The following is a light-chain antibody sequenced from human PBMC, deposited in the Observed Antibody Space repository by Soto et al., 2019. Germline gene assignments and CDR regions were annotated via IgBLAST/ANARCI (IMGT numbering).Light chain of an antibody. J-gene: IGKJ5*01. V-gene: IGKV1-5*01. CDR2: DAS. CDR3: QQYHTSSIT. Sequence: EIQMTQSPSTLSASVWHRVTIPCRASQTISSWLAWYQQKPGKAPTLLIYDASTLERGVPSRFSGTGSGTEFTLSIDSLQPDDFATYYCQQYHTSSITFGQGTRWR. CDR1: QTISSW.